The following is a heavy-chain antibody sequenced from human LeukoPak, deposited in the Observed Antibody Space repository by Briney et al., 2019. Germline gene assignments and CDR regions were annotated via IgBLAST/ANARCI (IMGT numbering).Heavy chain of an antibody. J-gene: IGHJ4*02. Sequence: SEPLSLTCILSGGSISPYYWSWIRQPPGSGLEWIAYIYYSGSTSYNPSLKSRVAISVDPSNNEVSPKLSSVTAADTAVYYCARHGYCSGGSCYWDYWGQGTLVTVSS. V-gene: IGHV4-59*08. CDR1: GGSISPYY. D-gene: IGHD2-15*01. CDR3: ARHGYCSGGSCYWDY. CDR2: IYYSGST.